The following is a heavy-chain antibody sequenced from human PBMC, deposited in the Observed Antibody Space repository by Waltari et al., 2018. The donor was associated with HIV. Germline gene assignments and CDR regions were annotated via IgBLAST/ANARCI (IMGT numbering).Heavy chain of an antibody. CDR2: VIPMFGTA. CDR3: ASARETMGVDFDS. CDR1: GGAFVSHS. V-gene: IGHV1-69*08. Sequence: QVHLVQSGAEVKKPGSSVKVSCKASGGAFVSHSLNWVRQAPGQGLEWMGSVIPMFGTANEARKCQGRVTITAGKATTTAYMDLNGLRIDDTAVYYWASARETMGVDFDSWGQGTLVTVS. D-gene: IGHD3-3*01. J-gene: IGHJ5*01.